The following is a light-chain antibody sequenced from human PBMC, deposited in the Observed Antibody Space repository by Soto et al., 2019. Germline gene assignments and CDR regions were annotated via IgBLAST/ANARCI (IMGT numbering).Light chain of an antibody. CDR1: SSDVGSYNL. CDR3: CSYAGSSTVV. J-gene: IGLJ2*01. CDR2: EGS. Sequence: QSALTQPASVSGSPGQSITISCTGTSSDVGSYNLVSWYQQHPGKAPKLMIYEGSKRPSGVSNRFSGSKSGNAASLTISGVQAADEADYYCCSYAGSSTVVFGGGTKLTVL. V-gene: IGLV2-23*01.